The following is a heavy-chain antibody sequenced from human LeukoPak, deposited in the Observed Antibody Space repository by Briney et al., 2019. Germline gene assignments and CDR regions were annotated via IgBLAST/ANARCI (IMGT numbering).Heavy chain of an antibody. CDR1: GGTFSSYA. Sequence: SVKVSCKASGGTFSSYAISWVRQAPGQGLEWMGGIIPIFGTANYAQKFQGRVTITADESTSTAYMELSSLRSEDTAVYYCASPTYSLDCGGDCPAGAFDIWGQGTMVTVST. CDR3: ASPTYSLDCGGDCPAGAFDI. CDR2: IIPIFGTA. D-gene: IGHD2-21*02. J-gene: IGHJ3*02. V-gene: IGHV1-69*13.